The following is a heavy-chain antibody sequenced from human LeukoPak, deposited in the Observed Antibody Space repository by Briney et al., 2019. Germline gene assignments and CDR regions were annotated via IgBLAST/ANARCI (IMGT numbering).Heavy chain of an antibody. D-gene: IGHD3-10*01. CDR3: AREITMVRGVVDY. CDR1: GGTFSSYA. J-gene: IGHJ4*02. CDR2: IIPILGIA. V-gene: IGHV1-69*04. Sequence: SVKVSCKASGGTFSSYATSWVRQAPGQGLEWMGRIIPILGIANYAQKFQGRVTITADKSTSTAYMELRSLRSDDTAVYYCAREITMVRGVVDYWGQGTLVTVSS.